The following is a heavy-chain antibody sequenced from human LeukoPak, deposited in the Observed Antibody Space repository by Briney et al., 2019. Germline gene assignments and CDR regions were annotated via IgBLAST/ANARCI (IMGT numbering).Heavy chain of an antibody. V-gene: IGHV4-30-2*01. J-gene: IGHJ6*03. Sequence: SETLSLTCTVSGGSISSGGYYWSWIRQPPGKGLEWIGHIYHTGSSYQNPSLKSRITKSVDRSKNHFSLKLTSVTAADTAVYFCARVERKQLGHYFYYYMDVWGKGTTVTVSS. CDR2: IYHTGSS. CDR1: GGSISSGGYY. D-gene: IGHD1-1*01. CDR3: ARVERKQLGHYFYYYMDV.